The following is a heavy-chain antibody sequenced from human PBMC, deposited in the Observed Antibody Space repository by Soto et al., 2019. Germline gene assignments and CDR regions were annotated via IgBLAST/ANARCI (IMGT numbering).Heavy chain of an antibody. D-gene: IGHD1-26*01. J-gene: IGHJ5*02. CDR3: AQEPPPGGATLSPPPP. CDR1: GGSVSSGSYY. Sequence: SETLPLTCTVSGGSVSSGSYYWSWIRQPPGKGLEWIGYIYYSGSTNYNPSLKSRVTISVDTSKNQFSLKLSSVTAADTAVYYCAQEPPPGGATLSPPPPWGQGTLVTVSS. V-gene: IGHV4-61*01. CDR2: IYYSGST.